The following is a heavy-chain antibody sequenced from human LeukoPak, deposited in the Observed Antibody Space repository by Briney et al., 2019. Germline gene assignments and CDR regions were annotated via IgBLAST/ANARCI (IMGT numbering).Heavy chain of an antibody. Sequence: GGSLRLSCAASGFTFSSYAMHWVRQAPGKGLEWVAVISYDGSNKYYADSVKGRFTISRDNSKNTLYLQMDSLRAEDTAVYYCARGSSRYWYFDLWGRGTLVTVSS. CDR2: ISYDGSNK. CDR3: ARGSSRYWYFDL. D-gene: IGHD2-15*01. J-gene: IGHJ2*01. V-gene: IGHV3-30-3*01. CDR1: GFTFSSYA.